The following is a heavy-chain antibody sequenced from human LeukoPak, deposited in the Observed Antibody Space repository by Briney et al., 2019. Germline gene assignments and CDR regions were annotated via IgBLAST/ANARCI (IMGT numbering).Heavy chain of an antibody. Sequence: KPSETLSLTCTVSGGSISSSSYYWGWIRQPPGKGLEWIGSIYYSGSTYYNPSLKSRVTISVDTSKNQFSLKLSSVTAADTAVYYCAKDQDFWSGYYTNWGQGTLVTVSS. D-gene: IGHD3-3*01. V-gene: IGHV4-39*02. J-gene: IGHJ4*02. CDR2: IYYSGST. CDR1: GGSISSSSYY. CDR3: AKDQDFWSGYYTN.